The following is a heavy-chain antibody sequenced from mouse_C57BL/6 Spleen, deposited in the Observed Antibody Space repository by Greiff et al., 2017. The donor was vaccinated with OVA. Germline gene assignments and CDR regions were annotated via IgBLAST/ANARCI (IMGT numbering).Heavy chain of an antibody. D-gene: IGHD2-4*01. V-gene: IGHV5-9-1*02. CDR2: ISSGGDYI. J-gene: IGHJ2*01. CDR1: GFTFSSYA. Sequence: VQLKESGEGLVKPGGSLKLSCAASGFTFSSYAMSWVRQTPEKRLEWVAYISSGGDYIYYADTVKGRFTISRDNARNTLYLQMSSLKSEDTAMYYCTRLYYDYAHDYWGQGTTLTVSS. CDR3: TRLYYDYAHDY.